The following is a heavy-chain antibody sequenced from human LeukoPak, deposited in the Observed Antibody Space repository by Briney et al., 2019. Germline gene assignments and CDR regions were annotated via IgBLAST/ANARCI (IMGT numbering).Heavy chain of an antibody. V-gene: IGHV1-2*02. D-gene: IGHD6-13*01. Sequence: ASVKVPCKASGYTFTGYFLHWVRRAPGQGFEWMGWINPNSGDTSYTQTFQGRVTMTRDTSISTAYMELSSLRSDDTAVYYCARAQSLTAPAGTFANSWGQGTLVTVSS. J-gene: IGHJ4*02. CDR3: ARAQSLTAPAGTFANS. CDR2: INPNSGDT. CDR1: GYTFTGYF.